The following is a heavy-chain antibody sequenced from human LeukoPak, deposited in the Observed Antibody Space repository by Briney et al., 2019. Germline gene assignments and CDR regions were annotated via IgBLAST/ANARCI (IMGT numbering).Heavy chain of an antibody. Sequence: AGGSLRLSCAASGFTFSSYAMSWVRQAPGKGLEWVSAISDSGGSTYYADSVKGRFTISRDNSKNTLYLQMNSLRAEDTAVYYCAKSLSSSWYLLDYWGQGTLVTVSS. V-gene: IGHV3-23*01. CDR1: GFTFSSYA. CDR3: AKSLSSSWYLLDY. J-gene: IGHJ4*02. D-gene: IGHD6-13*01. CDR2: ISDSGGST.